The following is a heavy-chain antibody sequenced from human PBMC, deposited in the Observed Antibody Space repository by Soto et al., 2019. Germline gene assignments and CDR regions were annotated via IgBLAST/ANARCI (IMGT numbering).Heavy chain of an antibody. J-gene: IGHJ4*02. V-gene: IGHV4-59*01. CDR1: GCSISSYY. D-gene: IGHD3-22*01. CDR2: FYYTTT. Sequence: SETLSLTCTVSGCSISSYYWSWIRQPPGKGLECIGYFYYTTTNYNPSLKSRVTISVDTSKNQFALKLSSVTTADTAVYYCARGSYDSSVYYYEPFDSWAKGPLFTVS. CDR3: ARGSYDSSVYYYEPFDS.